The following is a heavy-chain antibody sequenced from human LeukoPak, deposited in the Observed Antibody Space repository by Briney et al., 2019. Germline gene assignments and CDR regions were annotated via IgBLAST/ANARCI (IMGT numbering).Heavy chain of an antibody. V-gene: IGHV4-39*01. CDR1: GGSFSGYY. D-gene: IGHD3/OR15-3a*01. Sequence: SETLSLTCAVYGGSFSGYYWGWIRQPPGMGLEWIGSIYYTGNTYYNASLKSQVSISIDTSKNQFSLKLTSVTAADTAVYYCARQTGSGLFILPGGQGTLVTVSS. CDR2: IYYTGNT. J-gene: IGHJ4*02. CDR3: ARQTGSGLFILP.